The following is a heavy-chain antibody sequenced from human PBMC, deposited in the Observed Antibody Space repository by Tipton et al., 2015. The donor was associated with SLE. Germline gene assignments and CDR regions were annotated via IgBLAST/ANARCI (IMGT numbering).Heavy chain of an antibody. J-gene: IGHJ4*02. CDR1: GFTFSSYA. Sequence: SLRLSCAASGFTFSSYAMHWVRQAPGKGLEYVSAISSNGGSTYYANSVKGRFTISRDNSKNTLYLQMGSLRAEDMAVYYCARSRVARIVPAAIYFDYWGQGTLVTVSS. CDR2: ISSNGGST. CDR3: ARSRVARIVPAAIYFDY. V-gene: IGHV3-64*01. D-gene: IGHD2-2*01.